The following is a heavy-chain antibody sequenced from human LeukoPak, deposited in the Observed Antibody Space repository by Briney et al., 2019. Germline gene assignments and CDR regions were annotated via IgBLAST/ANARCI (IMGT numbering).Heavy chain of an antibody. CDR2: IWYDESNK. Sequence: VQPGGSLRLSCAASGFTFSSYGMHWVRQAPGKGLEWVAVIWYDESNKYYADSVKGRFTISRDNSKNTLYLQMNSLRAEDTAVYYCAKDRPGIAAARPYLQHWGQGTLVTVSS. CDR1: GFTFSSYG. CDR3: AKDRPGIAAARPYLQH. J-gene: IGHJ1*01. V-gene: IGHV3-33*06. D-gene: IGHD6-13*01.